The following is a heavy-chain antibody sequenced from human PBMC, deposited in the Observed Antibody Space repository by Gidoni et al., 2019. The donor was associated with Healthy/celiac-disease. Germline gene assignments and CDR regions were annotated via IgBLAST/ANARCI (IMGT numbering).Heavy chain of an antibody. CDR3: AKGQGSGSYYSDY. J-gene: IGHJ4*02. V-gene: IGHV3-30*18. CDR2: ISYDGSNK. CDR1: GVTFRCYG. Sequence: QVQLEESGGGVVQPGRSRRLSCEASGVTFRCYGIHWVRQAPGKGLEWVAVISYDGSNKYYADSVKGRFTISRDKSKNTLYLQMNSLRAEDTAVYYCAKGQGSGSYYSDYWGQGTLVTVSS. D-gene: IGHD3-10*01.